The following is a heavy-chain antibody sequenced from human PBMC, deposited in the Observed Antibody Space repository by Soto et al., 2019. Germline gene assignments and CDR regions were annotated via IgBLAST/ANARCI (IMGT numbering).Heavy chain of an antibody. CDR1: GFTFSSYA. CDR2: ISYDGSNK. V-gene: IGHV3-30-3*01. CDR3: ASLWGTEGILTATTPSGFGYGMDV. D-gene: IGHD3-9*01. Sequence: GGSLRLSCAASGFTFSSYAMHWVRQAPGKGLEWVAVISYDGSNKYYADSVKGRFTISRDNSKNTLYLQMNSLRAEDTAVYYCASLWGTEGILTATTPSGFGYGMDVWGQGTTVTVSS. J-gene: IGHJ6*02.